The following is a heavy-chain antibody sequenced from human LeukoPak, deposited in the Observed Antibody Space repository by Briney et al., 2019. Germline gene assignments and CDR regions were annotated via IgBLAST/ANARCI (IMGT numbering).Heavy chain of an antibody. V-gene: IGHV3-7*01. CDR3: ARPTRGGYCSSTSCSLFGY. D-gene: IGHD2-2*03. CDR1: GFTFRSYW. CDR2: INQDESDR. Sequence: GGSLRLSCAASGFTFRSYWMSWVRQAPGKGLEWVANINQDESDRYYVDSVKGRFTISRDNSKNTLYLQMNSLRAEDTAVYYCARPTRGGYCSSTSCSLFGYWGQGTLVTVSS. J-gene: IGHJ4*02.